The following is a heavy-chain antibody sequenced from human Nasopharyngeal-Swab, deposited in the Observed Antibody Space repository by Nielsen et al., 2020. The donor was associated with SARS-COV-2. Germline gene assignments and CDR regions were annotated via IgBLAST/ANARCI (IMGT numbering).Heavy chain of an antibody. CDR3: AKGLPPSYYYDTSGYYLDS. CDR2: IYSGGDT. D-gene: IGHD3-22*01. Sequence: WIRQPPRKGLEGVSTIYSGGDTYYADSVRGRFTVSRDNSKNTLYLQMNSLRAEDTAVYYCAKGLPPSYYYDTSGYYLDSWGQGTLVTVSS. J-gene: IGHJ4*02. V-gene: IGHV3-66*01.